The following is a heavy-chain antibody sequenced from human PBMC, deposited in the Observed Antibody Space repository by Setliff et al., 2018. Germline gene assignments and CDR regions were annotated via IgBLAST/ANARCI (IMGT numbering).Heavy chain of an antibody. V-gene: IGHV4-34*01. CDR2: INHSGST. CDR3: AKGGGRYHSDS. CDR1: GGTFSDYY. D-gene: IGHD1-1*01. Sequence: TSETLSLTCGASGGTFSDYYWTWIRQPPGKGLEWIGEINHSGSTKCSPSLKSRVTISVDTSKNQFSLKLTSMTAADTAVYYCAKGGGRYHSDSWGQGILVTVSS. J-gene: IGHJ4*02.